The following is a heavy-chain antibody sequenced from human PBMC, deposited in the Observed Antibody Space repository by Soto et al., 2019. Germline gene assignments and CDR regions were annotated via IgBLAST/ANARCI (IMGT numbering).Heavy chain of an antibody. D-gene: IGHD6-6*01. J-gene: IGHJ3*02. CDR2: ISSSSSYI. CDR1: GFTFSSYS. Sequence: PGGYLRLSCAASGFTFSSYSMNWVRQAPGKGLEWVSSISSSSSYIYYADSVKGRFTISRDNAKNSLYLQMNSLRAEDTAVYYCARSSYPPFKQLAHQTDDAFDIWGQGTMVTVSS. V-gene: IGHV3-21*01. CDR3: ARSSYPPFKQLAHQTDDAFDI.